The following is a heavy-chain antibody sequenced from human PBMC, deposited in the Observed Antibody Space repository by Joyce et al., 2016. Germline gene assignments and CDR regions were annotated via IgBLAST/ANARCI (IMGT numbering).Heavy chain of an antibody. CDR2: ISAYNGHT. CDR3: ARTINWNCDY. D-gene: IGHD1-7*01. CDR1: GYIFTNYG. J-gene: IGHJ4*02. V-gene: IGHV1-18*01. Sequence: QLQLVQSGAAVKKPGASVKVSCKASGYIFTNYGITWVRQAPGQGLEWMGWISAYNGHTIYAQNLQGRVTLTTDTSTSTASMELMSLRSDDTAIYYCARTINWNCDYWGQGTLVTVSS.